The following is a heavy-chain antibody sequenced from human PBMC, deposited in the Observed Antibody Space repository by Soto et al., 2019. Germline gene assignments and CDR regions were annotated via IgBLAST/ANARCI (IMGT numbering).Heavy chain of an antibody. CDR1: GGSIISADCY. CDR2: ISYSGDT. V-gene: IGHV4-31*11. Sequence: SETLSLTCAVSGGSIISADCYCFWIRQHPGKGLEWIGYISYSGDTYDNPSLRSRLTISEDPSETEFYLRVKSVPAADTAVYFCERDFERSEIADCGQG. J-gene: IGHJ4*02. D-gene: IGHD3-9*01. CDR3: ERDFERSEIAD.